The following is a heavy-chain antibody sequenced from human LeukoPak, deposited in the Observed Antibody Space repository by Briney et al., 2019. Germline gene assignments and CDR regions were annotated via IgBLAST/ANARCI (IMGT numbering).Heavy chain of an antibody. CDR1: GFTFSSYN. CDR3: ARVSRGYNYGYVDY. D-gene: IGHD5-18*01. J-gene: IGHJ4*02. CDR2: VSSSSSTR. Sequence: GGSLRLSCAASGFTFSSYNMNWVRQAPGKGLEWVSYVSSSSSTRYYADSMKGRFTISRDNDKNSLYLQMNSLRDEDTAVYYCARVSRGYNYGYVDYWGQGTLVTVSS. V-gene: IGHV3-48*02.